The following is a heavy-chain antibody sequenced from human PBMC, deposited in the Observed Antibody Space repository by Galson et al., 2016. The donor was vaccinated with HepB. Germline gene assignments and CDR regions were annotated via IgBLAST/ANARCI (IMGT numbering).Heavy chain of an antibody. Sequence: YAMTWVRQAPGKGLEWVSGTSYSGASRYYADSVKGRFTISKDNSKNTLHLQMNSLRAEDTALYYCAKVSTSDILTGCTDFWGQGTLVTVSS. CDR2: TSYSGASR. CDR3: AKVSTSDILTGCTDF. V-gene: IGHV3-23*01. J-gene: IGHJ4*02. D-gene: IGHD3-9*01. CDR1: YA.